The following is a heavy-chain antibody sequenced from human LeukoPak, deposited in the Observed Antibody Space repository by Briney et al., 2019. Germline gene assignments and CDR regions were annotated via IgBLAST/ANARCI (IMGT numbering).Heavy chain of an antibody. CDR3: ARRTRSTKAFDY. J-gene: IGHJ4*02. CDR1: GGSISSGDYY. D-gene: IGHD2-2*01. Sequence: SQTLSLTCTVSGGSISSGDYYWSWIRQPPGKGLEWIGYIYYSGSTYYNPSLKSRVTISVDTSKNQFSLKLSSVTAADTAVYYCARRTRSTKAFDYWGQGTLVTVPS. V-gene: IGHV4-30-4*08. CDR2: IYYSGST.